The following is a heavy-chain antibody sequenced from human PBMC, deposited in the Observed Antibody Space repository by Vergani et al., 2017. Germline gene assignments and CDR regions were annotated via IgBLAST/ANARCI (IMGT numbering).Heavy chain of an antibody. Sequence: QVQLVQSGAEVKKPGASVKVSCKASGYTFTSYDINWVRQATGQGLEWMGWMNPNSGNTGYAQNFQGRVTMTRNTTIRTAYMELSSLRAEYTAVYYCARVSVHSSCWYLSRDAFDIWGQGTMVTVSS. J-gene: IGHJ3*02. CDR2: MNPNSGNT. D-gene: IGHD6-19*01. CDR1: GYTFTSYD. CDR3: ARVSVHSSCWYLSRDAFDI. V-gene: IGHV1-8*01.